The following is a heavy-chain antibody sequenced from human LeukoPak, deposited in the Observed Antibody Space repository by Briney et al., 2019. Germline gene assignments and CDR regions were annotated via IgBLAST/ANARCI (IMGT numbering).Heavy chain of an antibody. J-gene: IGHJ2*01. D-gene: IGHD6-19*01. V-gene: IGHV4-4*07. CDR3: ARDPLWSSGWYSYFDL. CDR2: IYTSGST. CDR1: RGSISKYK. Sequence: PESLSPTSPVSRGSISKYKWSWLGEPAGKGMEWIGRIYTSGSTNYNPSLKSRVTMSVDTSKNQFSLKLGSVTAADTAVYYCARDPLWSSGWYSYFDLWGRGTLVTVSS.